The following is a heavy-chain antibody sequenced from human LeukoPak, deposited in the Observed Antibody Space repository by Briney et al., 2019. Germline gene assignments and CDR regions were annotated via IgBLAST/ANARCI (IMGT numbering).Heavy chain of an antibody. D-gene: IGHD3-10*01. V-gene: IGHV3-53*01. CDR1: GFTVSSNY. J-gene: IGHJ6*02. CDR2: IYSGGST. Sequence: PGGSLRLSCAASGFTVSSNYMSWVRQAPGKGLEWVSVIYSGGSTYYADSVKGQFTISRDNSKNTLYLQMNSLRAEDTAVYYCARDKLLWFGELLGYYGMDVWGQGTTVTVSS. CDR3: ARDKLLWFGELLGYYGMDV.